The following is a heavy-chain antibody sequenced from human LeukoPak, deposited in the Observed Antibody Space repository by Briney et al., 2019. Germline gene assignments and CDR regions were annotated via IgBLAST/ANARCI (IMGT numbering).Heavy chain of an antibody. CDR1: GYSFTSYW. J-gene: IGHJ3*02. CDR2: IYPGDSDT. CDR3: AVQGDYVWGSYRPPDAFDI. D-gene: IGHD3-16*02. V-gene: IGHV5-51*01. Sequence: GESLKISCKGSGYSFTSYWIGWVRQMPGKGLEWMGIIYPGDSDTRYSPSFQGQVTISADKSISTAYLQWSSLKASDTAMYYCAVQGDYVWGSYRPPDAFDIWGQGTMVTVSS.